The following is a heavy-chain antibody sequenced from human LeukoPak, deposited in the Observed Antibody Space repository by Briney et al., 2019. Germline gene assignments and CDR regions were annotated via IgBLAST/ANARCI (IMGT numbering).Heavy chain of an antibody. J-gene: IGHJ6*03. CDR2: IIPIFGTA. V-gene: IGHV1-69*05. CDR1: GGTFSSYA. D-gene: IGHD4-17*01. CDR3: ARVPTPGQDYYYYYMDV. Sequence: SVKVSCKASGGTFSSYAISWVRQAPGQGLEWMGGIIPIFGTANYAQKFQGRVTITTDESTSTAYMELSSLRSEDTAVYYCARVPTPGQDYYYYYMDVWGKGTTVTVSS.